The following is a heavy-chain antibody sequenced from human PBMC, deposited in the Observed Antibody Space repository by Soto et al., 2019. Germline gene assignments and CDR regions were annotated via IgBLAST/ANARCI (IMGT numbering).Heavy chain of an antibody. Sequence: PGGSLRLSCAASGFTFSSYAMHWVRQAPGKGLEWVAVISYDGSNKYYADSVKGRFTISRDNSKNTLYLQMNSLRAEDTAVYYCARDPTTTVTTNYYYGMDVWGQGTTVTVSS. CDR2: ISYDGSNK. CDR1: GFTFSSYA. D-gene: IGHD4-17*01. V-gene: IGHV3-30-3*01. J-gene: IGHJ6*02. CDR3: ARDPTTTVTTNYYYGMDV.